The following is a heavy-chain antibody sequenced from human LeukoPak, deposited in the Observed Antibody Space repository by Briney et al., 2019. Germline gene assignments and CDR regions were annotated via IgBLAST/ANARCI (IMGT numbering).Heavy chain of an antibody. CDR2: IKQDGSEK. Sequence: GGSLRLSCAASGFTFTNYWMSWVRQAPGKGLEWVANIKQDGSEKYYVDSVVGRFNISRDNAENSLSLQMNSLRGEDTAVYYCVRALGSSSADYWGQGTLVTVSS. J-gene: IGHJ4*02. CDR1: GFTFTNYW. D-gene: IGHD6-6*01. CDR3: VRALGSSSADY. V-gene: IGHV3-7*01.